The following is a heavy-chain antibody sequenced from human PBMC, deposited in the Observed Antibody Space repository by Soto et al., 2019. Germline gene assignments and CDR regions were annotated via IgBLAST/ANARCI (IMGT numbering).Heavy chain of an antibody. J-gene: IGHJ6*02. D-gene: IGHD3-10*01. V-gene: IGHV1-69*06. CDR2: IIPIFDTP. Sequence: SVKVSCKASGGIFSSFTISWVRQAPGQGLEWLGGIIPIFDTPTYAQNFQGRVTITADKSTNTVYMELSSLRSEDTAVYYCATHGATTMARGAMKHYYYVMDVWG. CDR1: GGIFSSFT. CDR3: ATHGATTMARGAMKHYYYVMDV.